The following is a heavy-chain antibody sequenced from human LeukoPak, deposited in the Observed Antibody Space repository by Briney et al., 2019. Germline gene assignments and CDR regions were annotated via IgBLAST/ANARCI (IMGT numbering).Heavy chain of an antibody. CDR1: GYTFPGYY. D-gene: IGHD3-22*01. CDR2: INPNNGGT. CDR3: ARGPNYYESSGNYYYDY. V-gene: IGHV1-2*02. Sequence: VASVKVSCKASGYTFPGYYMHWVRQAPGQGLEWMGWINPNNGGTKNAQKFQGRVAMTRDTSISTAYMELSGLRSDDTAVYYCARGPNYYESSGNYYYDYWGQGTLVAVSS. J-gene: IGHJ4*02.